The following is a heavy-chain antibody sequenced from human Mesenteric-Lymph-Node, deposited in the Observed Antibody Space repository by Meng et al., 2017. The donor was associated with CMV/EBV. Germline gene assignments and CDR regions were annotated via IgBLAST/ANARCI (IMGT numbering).Heavy chain of an antibody. D-gene: IGHD4-23*01. CDR2: MYYSGST. J-gene: IGHJ5*02. V-gene: IGHV4-39*07. CDR1: GASLGRGTSC. CDR3: ARAVVSAMAWFDP. Sequence: VSGASLGRGTSCWGWIRQSPRRGLEWIGSMYYSGSTYYNPSLRSRVTISVDTSKNQFSLKLTSVTAADTAVYYCARAVVSAMAWFDPWGQGTLVTVSS.